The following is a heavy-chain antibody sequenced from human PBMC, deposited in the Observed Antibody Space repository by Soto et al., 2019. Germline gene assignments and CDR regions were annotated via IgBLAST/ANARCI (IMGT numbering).Heavy chain of an antibody. CDR3: ARSPREVDPFDY. CDR1: GFTFSVYA. J-gene: IGHJ4*02. Sequence: GGSLRLSCAATGFTFSVYAMTWVRQAPGKGLEWVSAVTASGGSTYYADSVKGRFTISRDNSKNTLYLQMNSLRAEDTAVYYCARSPREVDPFDYWGQGTLVTVSS. CDR2: VTASGGST. D-gene: IGHD1-26*01. V-gene: IGHV3-23*01.